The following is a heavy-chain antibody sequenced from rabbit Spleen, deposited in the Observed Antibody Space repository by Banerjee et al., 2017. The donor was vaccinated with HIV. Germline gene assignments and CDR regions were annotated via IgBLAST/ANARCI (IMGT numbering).Heavy chain of an antibody. CDR2: IYTGNYKT. CDR1: GFSFSSRDS. Sequence: QSLEESGGDLVKPGASLTLTCTASGFSFSSRDSMCWVRQAPGKGLEWISCIYTGNYKTYYASWAKGRFTISKTSSTTVTLQMTRLTAADTATYFCARETSSGWGIVSFYFSLWGQGTLVTVS. V-gene: IGHV1S40*01. CDR3: ARETSSGWGIVSFYFSL. J-gene: IGHJ4*01. D-gene: IGHD4-1*01.